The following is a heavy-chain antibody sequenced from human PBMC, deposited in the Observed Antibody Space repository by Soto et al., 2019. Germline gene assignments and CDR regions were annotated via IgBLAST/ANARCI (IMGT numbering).Heavy chain of an antibody. J-gene: IGHJ5*02. CDR1: GFNFKDYY. CDR3: AIDISPRYPSSTSCYVGVSWFDP. V-gene: IGHV3-11*01. CDR2: ISSRGSTL. Sequence: GGALRLSWRGSGFNFKDYYISWIRPAPGKGVGGGSYISSRGSTLYYADSVKGRFTISRVNAKNSLFLQMNNLRAEDTAVYYCAIDISPRYPSSTSCYVGVSWFDPWGQGTLVTVSS. D-gene: IGHD2-2*01.